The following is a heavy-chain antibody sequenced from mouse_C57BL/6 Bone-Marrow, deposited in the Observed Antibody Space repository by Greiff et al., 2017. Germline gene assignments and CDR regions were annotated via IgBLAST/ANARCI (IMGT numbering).Heavy chain of an antibody. CDR2: IYPRSGNT. CDR1: GYTFTSYG. J-gene: IGHJ2*01. Sequence: VQLVESGAELARPGASVKLSCKASGYTFTSYGISWVKQRTGQGLEWIGEIYPRSGNTYYNEKFKGKATLTADKSSSTAYMELRSLTSEDSAVYFCARPTSTVGDYWGQGTTLTVSS. V-gene: IGHV1-81*01. D-gene: IGHD1-1*01. CDR3: ARPTSTVGDY.